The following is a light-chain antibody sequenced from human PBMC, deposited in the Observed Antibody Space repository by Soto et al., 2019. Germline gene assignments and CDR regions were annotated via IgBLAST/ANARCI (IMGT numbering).Light chain of an antibody. J-gene: IGLJ1*01. CDR2: GSS. Sequence: QLVLTQPPSVSGAPGQRVTISCTGSSSNIGAGYDVHWYQQLPGTAPKLLIYGSSNRPSGVPDRFSGSKSGTSASLAITGLQAEDEADYYCQSYDGTLSGSYVFGIGTKVTVL. V-gene: IGLV1-40*01. CDR1: SSNIGAGYD. CDR3: QSYDGTLSGSYV.